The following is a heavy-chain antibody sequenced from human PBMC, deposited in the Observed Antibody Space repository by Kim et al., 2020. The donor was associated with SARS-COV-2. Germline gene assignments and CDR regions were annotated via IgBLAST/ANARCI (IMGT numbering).Heavy chain of an antibody. Sequence: SETLSLTCAVYGGSFSGYYWSWIRQPPGKGLEWIGEINHSGSTNYNPSLKSRVTISVDTSKNQFSLKLSSVTAADTAVYYCARGWGYWGQGTLGTVSS. CDR3: ARGWGY. CDR1: GGSFSGYY. D-gene: IGHD7-27*01. J-gene: IGHJ4*02. CDR2: INHSGST. V-gene: IGHV4-34*01.